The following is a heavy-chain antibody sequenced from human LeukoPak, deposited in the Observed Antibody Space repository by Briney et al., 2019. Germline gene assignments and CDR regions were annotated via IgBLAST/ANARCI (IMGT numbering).Heavy chain of an antibody. J-gene: IGHJ4*02. CDR3: TRGFFADGNRDYNKELDF. D-gene: IGHD4-17*01. CDR1: GYSFTSFD. CDR2: MNPHSGHT. V-gene: IGHV1-8*01. Sequence: ASVKVSCKASGYSFTSFDFNWVRQATGQGLEWMGWMNPHSGHTGYAQKFQGRVTMTSDTSISTAFMELSSLGSEDTAVYYCTRGFFADGNRDYNKELDFWGQGTQVTVSS.